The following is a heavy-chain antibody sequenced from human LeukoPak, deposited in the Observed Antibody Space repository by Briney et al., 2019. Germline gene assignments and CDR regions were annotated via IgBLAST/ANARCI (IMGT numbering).Heavy chain of an antibody. CDR3: AKDKYYYDSSGYPGPFDY. J-gene: IGHJ4*02. Sequence: PGGSLRLSCATSGFTFSSYGMGWVRQAPGKGLEWVSTISGSGGYTFYADSVKGRFTISRDNSKNTLYLQMNSLRAEDTAVYYCAKDKYYYDSSGYPGPFDYWGQGTLVTVSS. D-gene: IGHD3-22*01. CDR2: ISGSGGYT. CDR1: GFTFSSYG. V-gene: IGHV3-23*01.